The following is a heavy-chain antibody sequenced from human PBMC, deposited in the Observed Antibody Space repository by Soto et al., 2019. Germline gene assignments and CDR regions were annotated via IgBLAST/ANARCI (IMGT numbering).Heavy chain of an antibody. Sequence: QVQLQESGPGLVKPSETLSLTCTVSSDSISGENWWSWVRQPPGMGLEWVGEIFHTGGTNNNPSPNSRVTIEVDKSKTQFSLKLLSATAADTAVYYWASVFSSGSGWRYYFDFWGQGTLVSVSS. CDR3: ASVFSSGSGWRYYFDF. J-gene: IGHJ4*02. CDR2: IFHTGGT. CDR1: SDSISGENW. V-gene: IGHV4-4*02. D-gene: IGHD6-25*01.